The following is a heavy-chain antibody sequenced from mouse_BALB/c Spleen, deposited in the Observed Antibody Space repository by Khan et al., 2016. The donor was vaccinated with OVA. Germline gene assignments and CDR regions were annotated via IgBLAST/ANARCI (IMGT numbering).Heavy chain of an antibody. Sequence: EVQLQESGPGLVKPSQSLSLTCTVTGYSITSAYAWNWIRQFPGNKLEWMGYITYSGSTSYNPSLKSRISITRDTSKNQFFLQLNFVTTEDTATYYCAMGRTYWGQGTLVTVSA. V-gene: IGHV3-2*02. CDR1: GYSITSAYA. CDR2: ITYSGST. J-gene: IGHJ3*01. D-gene: IGHD4-1*01. CDR3: AMGRTY.